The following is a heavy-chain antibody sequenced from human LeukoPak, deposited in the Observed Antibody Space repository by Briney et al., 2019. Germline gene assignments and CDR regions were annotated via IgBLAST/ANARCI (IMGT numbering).Heavy chain of an antibody. Sequence: GGSLRLSCAASGFTFDDYAMHWVRQAPGKGLEWVSSISSSSSYIYYADSVKGRFTISRDNAKNSLYLQMNSLRAEDTAVYYCASQYSSTPSSDYWGQGTLVTVSS. V-gene: IGHV3-21*01. J-gene: IGHJ4*02. D-gene: IGHD6-13*01. CDR3: ASQYSSTPSSDY. CDR2: ISSSSSYI. CDR1: GFTFDDYA.